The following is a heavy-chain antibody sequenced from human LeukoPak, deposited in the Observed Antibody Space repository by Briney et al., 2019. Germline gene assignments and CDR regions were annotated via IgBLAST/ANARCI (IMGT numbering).Heavy chain of an antibody. CDR3: ARIGEVAAAVIFDY. V-gene: IGHV3-21*01. CDR1: GFTFSSYS. J-gene: IGHJ4*02. CDR2: ISSSSSYI. Sequence: PGGSLRLSCAASGFTFSSYSMNWVRQAPGEGPEGVSSISSSSSYIYYADSVKGRFTISRDNAKNSLYLQMNSLRAEDTAVYYCARIGEVAAAVIFDYWGQGTLVTVSS. D-gene: IGHD6-13*01.